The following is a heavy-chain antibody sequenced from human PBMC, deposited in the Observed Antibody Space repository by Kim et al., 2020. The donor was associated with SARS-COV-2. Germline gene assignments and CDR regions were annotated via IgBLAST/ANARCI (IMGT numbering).Heavy chain of an antibody. Sequence: SETLSLTCTVSGGSISSGGYYWSWIRQHPGKGLEWIGYIYYSGSTYYNPSLKSRVTISVDTSKNQFSLKLSSVTAADTAVYYCARVFYDILTGYYIGAFDIWGQGTMVTVSS. CDR3: ARVFYDILTGYYIGAFDI. V-gene: IGHV4-31*03. D-gene: IGHD3-9*01. CDR2: IYYSGST. CDR1: GGSISSGGYY. J-gene: IGHJ3*02.